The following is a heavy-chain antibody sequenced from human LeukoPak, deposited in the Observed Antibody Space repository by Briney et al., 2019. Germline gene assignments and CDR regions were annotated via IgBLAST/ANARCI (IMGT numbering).Heavy chain of an antibody. CDR3: ARGAARLVGGWFDP. D-gene: IGHD6-6*01. J-gene: IGHJ5*02. CDR1: GGSFSGYY. CDR2: INHSGST. V-gene: IGHV4-34*01. Sequence: SETLSLTCAVYGGSFSGYYWSWISQPPGKWLEWIGEINHSGSTNYNPSLKSRVTISVDTSKNQFSLKLSSVNAADTAVYYCARGAARLVGGWFDPWGQGTLVTVSS.